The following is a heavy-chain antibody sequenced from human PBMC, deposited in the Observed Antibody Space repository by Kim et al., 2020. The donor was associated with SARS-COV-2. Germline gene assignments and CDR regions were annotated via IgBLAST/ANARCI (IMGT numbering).Heavy chain of an antibody. CDR1: GGSVSSGRYY. D-gene: IGHD2-2*01. J-gene: IGHJ5*02. Sequence: SETLSLTCSVSGGSVSSGRYYWNWIRQPPGKGLEWIGYIYFTGGTNYNPSLKSRVTISLDTSKNQFSLMLTSVTAADTAMYYCARGSRPASRFDPWGQGSLVIASS. CDR3: ARGSRPASRFDP. V-gene: IGHV4-61*01. CDR2: IYFTGGT.